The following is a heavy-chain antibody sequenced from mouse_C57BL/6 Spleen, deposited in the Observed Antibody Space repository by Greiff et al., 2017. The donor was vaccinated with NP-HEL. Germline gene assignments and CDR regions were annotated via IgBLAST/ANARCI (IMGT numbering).Heavy chain of an antibody. CDR2: IYPGDGDT. CDR1: GYAFSSSW. CDR3: ARNYDYDGKGWFAY. Sequence: QVQLQQSGPELVKPGASVKISCKASGYAFSSSWMNWVKQRPGKGLEWIGRIYPGDGDTNYNGKFKGKATLTADKSSSTAYMQLSSLTSEDSAVYFCARNYDYDGKGWFAYWGQGTLVTVSA. D-gene: IGHD2-4*01. V-gene: IGHV1-82*01. J-gene: IGHJ3*01.